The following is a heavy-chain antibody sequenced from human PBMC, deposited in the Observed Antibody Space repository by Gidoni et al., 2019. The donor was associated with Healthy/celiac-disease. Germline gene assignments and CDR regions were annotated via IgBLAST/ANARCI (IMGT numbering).Heavy chain of an antibody. CDR1: GFTFSSYA. D-gene: IGHD3-16*02. CDR3: ARVIYPLRIVGSGMDV. Sequence: QVQLVEPGGGVVQPGRSLRLSCAASGFTFSSYARHWVRQAPGKGLGWVAVISYDGSNKYYADSVKGRFTISRDNSKNTLYLQMNSLRAEDTAVYYCARVIYPLRIVGSGMDVWGQGTTVTVSS. J-gene: IGHJ6*02. CDR2: ISYDGSNK. V-gene: IGHV3-30-3*01.